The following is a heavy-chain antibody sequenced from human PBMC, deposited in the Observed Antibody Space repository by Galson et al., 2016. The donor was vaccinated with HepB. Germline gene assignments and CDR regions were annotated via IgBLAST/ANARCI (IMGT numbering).Heavy chain of an antibody. J-gene: IGHJ6*03. CDR2: IYYSGST. CDR1: GGSISSYY. Sequence: SETLSLTCTVSGGSISSYYWSWIRQPPGKGLEWIGYIYYSGSTHYNPSPKSRVAISVDTSKNQFSLKLSSVTAADTAVYYWARGGPVTTRRGYYYYYMDVWGKGTTVTVSS. V-gene: IGHV4-59*01. D-gene: IGHD4-17*01. CDR3: ARGGPVTTRRGYYYYYMDV.